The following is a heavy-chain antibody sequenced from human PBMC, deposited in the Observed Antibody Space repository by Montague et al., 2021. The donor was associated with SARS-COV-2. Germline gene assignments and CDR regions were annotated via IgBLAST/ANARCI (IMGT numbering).Heavy chain of an antibody. J-gene: IGHJ6*02. D-gene: IGHD3-10*01. CDR3: ARDRGYGDFYYYGMDV. CDR1: GFTFNGYW. Sequence: SLRLSCAASGFTFNGYWMHWVRQAPGKGLEWVLYISSSGSTIYYADSVKGRFTISRDNAQNSLYLQMNSLRAEDTGVYYCARDRGYGDFYYYGMDVWGQGTTVTVSS. CDR2: ISSSGSTI. V-gene: IGHV3-48*04.